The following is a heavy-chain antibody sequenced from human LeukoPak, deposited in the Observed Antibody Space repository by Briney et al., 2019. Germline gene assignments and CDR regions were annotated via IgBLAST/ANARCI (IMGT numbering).Heavy chain of an antibody. CDR1: GGSFSGYY. Sequence: PSETLSLTCAVYGGSFSGYYWSWIRQPPGKGLEWIGEINHSGSTNYNPSLKSRVTISVDTSKNQFSLKLSSVTAADTAVYYCARESYDAAFDYWGQGTLVTVSS. J-gene: IGHJ4*02. V-gene: IGHV4-34*01. CDR3: ARESYDAAFDY. D-gene: IGHD3-22*01. CDR2: INHSGST.